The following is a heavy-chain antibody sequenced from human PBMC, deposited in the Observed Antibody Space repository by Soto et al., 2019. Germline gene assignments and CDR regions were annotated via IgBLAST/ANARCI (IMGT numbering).Heavy chain of an antibody. D-gene: IGHD5-18*01. J-gene: IGHJ4*02. CDR1: GFTFSSYS. CDR3: ARKDTAMILVDY. V-gene: IGHV3-48*02. Sequence: PGGSLRLSCAASGFTFSSYSMYWVRQAPGKGLEWVSYISSSGTTIYYADSVKGRFTISRDNAKNSLYLQMTSLRDEDTAVYYCARKDTAMILVDYWGQGTLVTVSS. CDR2: ISSSGTTI.